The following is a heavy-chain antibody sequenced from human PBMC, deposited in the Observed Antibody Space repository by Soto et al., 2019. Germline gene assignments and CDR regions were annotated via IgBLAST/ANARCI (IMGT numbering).Heavy chain of an antibody. V-gene: IGHV4-39*01. Sequence: QLQLQESGPGLVKPSETLSLTCTVSGGSISSSSYYWGWIRQPPGKGLEWIGSIYYSGSTYYNPSLKSRVTISVDTSKNQFSLKLSSVTAADTAVYYCARHIGETKNGIQLWFTHYYYYYGMDVWGQGTTVTVSS. CDR3: ARHIGETKNGIQLWFTHYYYYYGMDV. J-gene: IGHJ6*02. D-gene: IGHD5-18*01. CDR2: IYYSGST. CDR1: GGSISSSSYY.